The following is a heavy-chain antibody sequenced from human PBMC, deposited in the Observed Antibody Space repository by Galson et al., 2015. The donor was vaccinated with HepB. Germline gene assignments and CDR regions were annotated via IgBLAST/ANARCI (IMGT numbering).Heavy chain of an antibody. CDR3: ARETPDTYYFDY. D-gene: IGHD2-15*01. Sequence: VKVSCKASGYTLTNYHFHWVRQAPGQGPEWMGKIFAGGGSTRYAERFQGRVTLTRDSSTSTIYMEVSSLRSDDTAVYYCARETPDTYYFDYWGQGTLVIVSS. V-gene: IGHV1-46*01. CDR1: GYTLTNYH. CDR2: IFAGGGST. J-gene: IGHJ4*02.